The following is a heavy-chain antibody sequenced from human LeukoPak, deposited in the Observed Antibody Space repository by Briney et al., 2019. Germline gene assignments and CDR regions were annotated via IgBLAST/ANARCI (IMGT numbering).Heavy chain of an antibody. Sequence: SETLSLTCTVSGGSISSSGYYWGWIRQPPGKGLEWIGSIYYSGSTYYNPSLKSRVTISVDTSKNQFSLKLSSVTAADTAVYYCARDRRITMVRGAKPRGYFDYWGQGTLVTVSS. CDR3: ARDRRITMVRGAKPRGYFDY. J-gene: IGHJ4*02. CDR1: GGSISSSGYY. D-gene: IGHD3-10*01. V-gene: IGHV4-39*07. CDR2: IYYSGST.